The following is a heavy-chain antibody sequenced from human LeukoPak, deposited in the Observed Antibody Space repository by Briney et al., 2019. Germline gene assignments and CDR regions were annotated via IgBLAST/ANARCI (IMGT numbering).Heavy chain of an antibody. V-gene: IGHV5-51*01. J-gene: IGHJ4*02. Sequence: AGESLKISCKGFGYSFTSYWIGWVRQMPGKGLEWMGIVHPTDSDTRYSPSLHGQVTISADKSTSTTFLHWSSLKASDTAMYYCARHRQSSVWAAIVDYWGQGTLLTVSS. CDR1: GYSFTSYW. D-gene: IGHD6-19*01. CDR3: ARHRQSSVWAAIVDY. CDR2: VHPTDSDT.